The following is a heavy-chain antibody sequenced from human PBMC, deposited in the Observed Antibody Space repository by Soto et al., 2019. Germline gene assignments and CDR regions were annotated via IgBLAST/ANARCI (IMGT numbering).Heavy chain of an antibody. V-gene: IGHV6-1*01. D-gene: IGHD6-13*01. Sequence: QVQLQQSGPGLVKPSQSLSLTCDISGDSVSSNSAAWNWIRQSPSRGLEWLGRTYYRSKWYNDXAXXVKSRITIKPAXSXNXXSLQLNSVTPEDTAVYYCARGGPTPPYTGSWSFDSWGQGTLVTVSS. J-gene: IGHJ4*02. CDR1: GDSVSSNSAA. CDR2: TYYRSKWYN. CDR3: ARGGPTPPYTGSWSFDS.